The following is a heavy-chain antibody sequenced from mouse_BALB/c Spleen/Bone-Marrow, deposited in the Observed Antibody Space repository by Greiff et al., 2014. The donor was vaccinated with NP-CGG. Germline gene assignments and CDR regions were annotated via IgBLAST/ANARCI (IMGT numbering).Heavy chain of an antibody. CDR3: AQGYDWAMDY. D-gene: IGHD2-14*01. CDR2: IDPANGNT. CDR1: GFNIKDTY. J-gene: IGHJ4*01. V-gene: IGHV14-3*02. Sequence: EVQLQQSGAELVKPGASVKLSCTASGFNIKDTYMHWVKQRPEQGLEWIGRIDPANGNTKYDPKFQGKATITADTSSNTAYLQLNSLTFEDTAVYYCAQGYDWAMDYWGQGTSVTVSS.